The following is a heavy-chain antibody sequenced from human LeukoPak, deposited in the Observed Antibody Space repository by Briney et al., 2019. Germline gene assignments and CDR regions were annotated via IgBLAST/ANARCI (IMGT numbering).Heavy chain of an antibody. CDR1: GGSFSGYY. D-gene: IGHD1-26*01. CDR3: ARGGGSYAGAFDI. J-gene: IGHJ3*02. V-gene: IGHV4-34*01. CDR2: IYYSGST. Sequence: PSETLSLTCVVYGGSFSGYYWSWIRQPPGKGLEWIGYIYYSGSTYYNPSLKSRVTISVDTSKNQFSLKLSSVTAADTAVYYCARGGGSYAGAFDIWGQGTMVTVSS.